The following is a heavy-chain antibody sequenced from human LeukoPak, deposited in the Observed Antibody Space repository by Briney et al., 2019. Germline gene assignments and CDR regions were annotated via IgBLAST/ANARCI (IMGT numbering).Heavy chain of an antibody. J-gene: IGHJ4*02. CDR2: TNPDGSGK. V-gene: IGHV3-7*01. Sequence: GGSLRLSCAASGFTLSNYWMTWVRQSPGKGLEWVAITNPDGSGKYYVDSVKGRFTISRDNAKNSLYLQMSSLRAEDTAVYYCARGGHRQKEFWGQGTLVTVSS. CDR1: GFTLSNYW. D-gene: IGHD3-10*01. CDR3: ARGGHRQKEF.